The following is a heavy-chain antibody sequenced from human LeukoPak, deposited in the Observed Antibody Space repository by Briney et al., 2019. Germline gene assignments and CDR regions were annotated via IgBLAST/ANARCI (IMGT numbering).Heavy chain of an antibody. Sequence: PGGSLRLSCAASGFTFSSYSMNRVRQAPGKGLEWVSSISSSSYIYYADSVKGRFTISRDNAKNSLYLQMNSLRAEDTAVYYCARGRTSGWYAQDAFDIWGQGTMVTVSS. J-gene: IGHJ3*02. CDR3: ARGRTSGWYAQDAFDI. CDR2: ISSSSYI. D-gene: IGHD6-19*01. V-gene: IGHV3-21*01. CDR1: GFTFSSYS.